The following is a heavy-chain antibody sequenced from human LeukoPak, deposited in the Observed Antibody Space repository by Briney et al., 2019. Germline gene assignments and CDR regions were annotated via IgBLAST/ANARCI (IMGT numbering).Heavy chain of an antibody. V-gene: IGHV4-34*01. D-gene: IGHD2-2*02. CDR1: GGSFSGYY. J-gene: IGHJ4*02. Sequence: SETLSLTCAVYGGSFSGYYWSWIRQPPGKGLEWIGEINHSGSTNYSPSLKSRVTISVDTSKNQFSLKLSSVTAADTAVYYCARSASIVVVPAAIYFDYWGQGTLVTVSS. CDR2: INHSGST. CDR3: ARSASIVVVPAAIYFDY.